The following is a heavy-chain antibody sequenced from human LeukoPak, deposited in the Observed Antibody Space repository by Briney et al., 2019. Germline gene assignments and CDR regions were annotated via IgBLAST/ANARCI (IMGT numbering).Heavy chain of an antibody. CDR2: INSDMSST. J-gene: IGHJ4*02. V-gene: IGHV3-74*01. CDR3: ARDIAVSGNYFDY. Sequence: GGSLRLSCAAAGFTFSSYEMHWVRQAPGKGLVWVSRINSDMSSTNYADSVKGRFTISRDNAKNTLYLQMNSLRAEDTAVYYCARDIAVSGNYFDYWGQGTLVTVSS. D-gene: IGHD6-19*01. CDR1: GFTFSSYE.